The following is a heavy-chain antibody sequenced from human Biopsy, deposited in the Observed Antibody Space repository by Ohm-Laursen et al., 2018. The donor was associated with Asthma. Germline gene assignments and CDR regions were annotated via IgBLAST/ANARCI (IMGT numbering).Heavy chain of an antibody. D-gene: IGHD2-21*02. Sequence: RSLRLSCTATGSHFGRYNMLWARQAPGKGLEWVAVISYDGFNKDYGDSVKGRFTITRDNSENTMYLQMNSLRAEDTAFYYCARGFSWRGDDCAGPSAFDMWGQGTMVTVSS. J-gene: IGHJ3*02. CDR1: GSHFGRYN. V-gene: IGHV3-30*03. CDR3: ARGFSWRGDDCAGPSAFDM. CDR2: ISYDGFNK.